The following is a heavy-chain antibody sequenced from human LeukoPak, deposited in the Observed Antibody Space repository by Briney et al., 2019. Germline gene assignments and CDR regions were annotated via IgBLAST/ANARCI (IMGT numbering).Heavy chain of an antibody. Sequence: TGGSLRLSCAASGFTFSSYGMSWVRQAPGKGLEWVSAISGSGGSTYYADSVKGRFTISRDNSKNTLYLQMNSLRAEDTAVYYCAKDKRIAVQVFDYWGQGALVTVSS. CDR2: ISGSGGST. V-gene: IGHV3-23*01. D-gene: IGHD6-19*01. CDR3: AKDKRIAVQVFDY. J-gene: IGHJ4*02. CDR1: GFTFSSYG.